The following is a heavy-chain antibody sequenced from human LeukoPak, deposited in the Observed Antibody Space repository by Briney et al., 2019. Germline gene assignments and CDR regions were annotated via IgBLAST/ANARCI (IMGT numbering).Heavy chain of an antibody. J-gene: IGHJ4*02. V-gene: IGHV4-59*01. Sequence: SETLSLTCTVSGGSISSYYWSWSRQPPGKGLEWIGYINYSGSTNYNPSLKSRVTISVDTSRNQFSLKLTSVTAADTAVYYCARATDSNGWLFDYWGQGTLVTVS. CDR2: INYSGST. CDR1: GGSISSYY. D-gene: IGHD6-19*01. CDR3: ARATDSNGWLFDY.